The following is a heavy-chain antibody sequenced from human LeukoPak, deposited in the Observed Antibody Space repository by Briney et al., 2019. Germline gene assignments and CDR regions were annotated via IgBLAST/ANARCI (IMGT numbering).Heavy chain of an antibody. CDR2: ISYDGSNK. CDR3: ARDIPYGAFDI. J-gene: IGHJ3*02. D-gene: IGHD3-10*01. V-gene: IGHV3-30-3*01. CDR1: GFTFSSYA. Sequence: GGSLRLSCAASGFTFSSYAMHWVRQAPGKGLEWVAVISYDGSNKYYADSVKGRFTISRDNSKNTLYLQINSLRAEDTAVYYCARDIPYGAFDIWGQGTMVTVSS.